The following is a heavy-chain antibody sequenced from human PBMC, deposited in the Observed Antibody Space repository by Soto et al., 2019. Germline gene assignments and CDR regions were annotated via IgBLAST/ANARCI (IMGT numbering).Heavy chain of an antibody. Sequence: EVQLLESGGGLVQPGGSLRLSCAASGFTFSSYAMSWVRQAPGKGLEWVSAISGSGGSTYYADSVKGRFTISRDNSKNTLHLQMNSLRADDTAVYYCAKPYCSSTSCYPPYYYYYMDVWGKGTTVTVSS. CDR2: ISGSGGST. V-gene: IGHV3-23*01. CDR1: GFTFSSYA. CDR3: AKPYCSSTSCYPPYYYYYMDV. D-gene: IGHD2-2*01. J-gene: IGHJ6*03.